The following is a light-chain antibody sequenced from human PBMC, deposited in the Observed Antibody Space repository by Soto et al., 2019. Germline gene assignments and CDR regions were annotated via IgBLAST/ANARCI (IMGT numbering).Light chain of an antibody. CDR1: SGHNSYI. CDR2: VEGSGGY. Sequence: QAAVTQSSSASASLGSSVKLTCTLSSGHNSYIIAWHQQQPGTAPRYLMKVEGSGGYNKGSGVPDRFSGSSSGADRYLTISNLQFEDEADYYCETWDSNTRVFGGGTKLTVL. V-gene: IGLV4-60*02. CDR3: ETWDSNTRV. J-gene: IGLJ3*02.